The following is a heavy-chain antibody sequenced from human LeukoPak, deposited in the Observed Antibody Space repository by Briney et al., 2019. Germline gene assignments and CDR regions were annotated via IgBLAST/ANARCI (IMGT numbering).Heavy chain of an antibody. CDR3: ARGPYSIFGDY. V-gene: IGHV4-34*01. Sequence: SETLSLTCAVYGGSFSGYYWSWIRQPPGKGLEWIGEINHSGSTNYNPSLKSRVTISVDTSKNQFSLKLGSVTAADTAVYYCARGPYSIFGDYWGQGTLVTVSS. J-gene: IGHJ4*02. CDR1: GGSFSGYY. CDR2: INHSGST. D-gene: IGHD3-3*01.